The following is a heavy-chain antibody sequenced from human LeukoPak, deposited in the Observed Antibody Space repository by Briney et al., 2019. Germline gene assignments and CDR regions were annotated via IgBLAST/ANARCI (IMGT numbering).Heavy chain of an antibody. Sequence: ASETLSLTCAVYGGSFSGYYWSWIRQPPGKGLEWIGEINHSGSTNYNPSLKSRVTISVDTSKNQFSLKLSSVPATDTAVYYCASTSRDYGGSNVSPVDYWGQGTLVTVSS. J-gene: IGHJ4*02. CDR2: INHSGST. CDR3: ASTSRDYGGSNVSPVDY. V-gene: IGHV4-34*01. CDR1: GGSFSGYY. D-gene: IGHD4-23*01.